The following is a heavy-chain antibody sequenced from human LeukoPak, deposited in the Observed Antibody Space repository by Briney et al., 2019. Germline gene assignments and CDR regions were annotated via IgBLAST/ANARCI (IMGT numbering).Heavy chain of an antibody. CDR1: GFTFSSYG. D-gene: IGHD6-19*01. CDR3: ARGRAVAGTGNNYFDY. J-gene: IGHJ4*02. Sequence: GGSLRLSCAASGFTFSSYGMYWVRQAPGKGLEWVAVIWYDGSNKYYADSVKGRFTISRDNSKNTLYLQMNSLRAEDTAVYYCARGRAVAGTGNNYFDYWGQGTLVTVSS. V-gene: IGHV3-33*03. CDR2: IWYDGSNK.